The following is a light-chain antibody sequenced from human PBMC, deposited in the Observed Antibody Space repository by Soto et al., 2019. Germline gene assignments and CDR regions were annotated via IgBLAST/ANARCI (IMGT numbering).Light chain of an antibody. V-gene: IGLV2-8*01. CDR3: SSYAGSDNLP. CDR1: SSDVGGYNY. CDR2: GVS. J-gene: IGLJ3*02. Sequence: QSALTQPPSASGSPGQSVTISCTGTSSDVGGYNYVSWYQHHPGKAPKLIIYGVSQRPSGVPDRFSGSKSGNTASLTVSGLQAEDEAEYFCSSYAGSDNLPFGGGTKLTVL.